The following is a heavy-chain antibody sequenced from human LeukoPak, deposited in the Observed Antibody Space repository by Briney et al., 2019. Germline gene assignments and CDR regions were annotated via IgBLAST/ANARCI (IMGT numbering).Heavy chain of an antibody. CDR2: INHSGTT. CDR3: ARFPCSGDSCYSGIRAFDI. J-gene: IGHJ3*02. V-gene: IGHV4-34*01. CDR1: GGSFSGYY. D-gene: IGHD2-15*01. Sequence: NPSQTLSLTCGVYGGSFSGYYWNWIRLSPGKGLEWIGEINHSGTTNYIPSLKSRVTISVDTTKKQFSLKLSSVTAADTALYYCARFPCSGDSCYSGIRAFDIWGQGTMVTVSS.